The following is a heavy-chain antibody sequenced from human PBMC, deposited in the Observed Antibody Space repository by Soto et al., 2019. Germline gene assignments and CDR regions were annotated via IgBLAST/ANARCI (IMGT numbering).Heavy chain of an antibody. CDR2: ISYDGSEK. Sequence: QVQLVESGGGVVQPGRSLRLSCATSGFTFSTFSMHWVRQAPGKGLEWVAHISYDGSEKDYADSVKGRFTISRDNSDNTLFLQLNSLTSEDTGVYYGARGPESADFWGQGSRVTVPS. CDR1: GFTFSTFS. V-gene: IGHV3-30*04. J-gene: IGHJ4*02. CDR3: ARGPESADF.